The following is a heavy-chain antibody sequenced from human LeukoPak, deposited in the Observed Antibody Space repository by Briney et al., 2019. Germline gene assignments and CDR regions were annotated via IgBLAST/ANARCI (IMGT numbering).Heavy chain of an antibody. J-gene: IGHJ6*02. CDR1: GGSISAYY. Sequence: SETLSLTCSVSGGSISAYYWSWIRQPAGKGLEWIGRVYRTGNTNYNPSLQSRVTMSVDTSKNQISLRLRSVTAADTAEYFCARDDFEYSVHYGMDVWGQGTAVTVSS. CDR3: ARDDFEYSVHYGMDV. V-gene: IGHV4-4*07. D-gene: IGHD3-9*01. CDR2: VYRTGNT.